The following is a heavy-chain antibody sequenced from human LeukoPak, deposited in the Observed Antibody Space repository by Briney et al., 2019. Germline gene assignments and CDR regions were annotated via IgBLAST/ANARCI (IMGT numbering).Heavy chain of an antibody. CDR3: ARETLSGYDGNDAFDI. CDR2: IYHSGST. V-gene: IGHV4-38-2*02. J-gene: IGHJ3*02. Sequence: PSETLSLTCAVSGYSISSGYHWGWIRQPPGKGLEWIGSIYHSGSTYYNPSLKSRVTISVDTSKNQFSLKLSSVTAADTAVYYCARETLSGYDGNDAFDIWGQGTMVSVSS. D-gene: IGHD5-12*01. CDR1: GYSISSGYH.